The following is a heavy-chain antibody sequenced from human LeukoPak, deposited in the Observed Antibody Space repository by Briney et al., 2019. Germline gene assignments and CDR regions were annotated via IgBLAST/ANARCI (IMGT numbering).Heavy chain of an antibody. CDR1: GGSFSGYY. V-gene: IGHV4-34*01. D-gene: IGHD3-10*01. J-gene: IGHJ6*03. CDR2: INHSGST. Sequence: SETLSLTCAVYGGSFSGYYWSWIRQPPGKGLEWIGEINHSGSTNYNPSLKSRVTISVGTSKNQFSLKLSSVTAADTAVYYCASVLLWFGKGYMDVWGKGTTVTVSS. CDR3: ASVLLWFGKGYMDV.